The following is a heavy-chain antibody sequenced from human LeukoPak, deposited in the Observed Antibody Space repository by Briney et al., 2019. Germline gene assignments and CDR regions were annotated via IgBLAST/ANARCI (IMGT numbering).Heavy chain of an antibody. Sequence: GGSLRLSCAASGFTFRRHWMSWVRQAPGKGAEGVAHIKQDGTEYYVDSVKGRFIISRDNAKNSLYLQMNSLRAEDTAVYTCVRGPDYGDRLDYFDSWGQGTLVTVSS. CDR1: GFTFRRHW. J-gene: IGHJ4*02. D-gene: IGHD4-17*01. CDR2: IKQDGTE. V-gene: IGHV3-7*01. CDR3: VRGPDYGDRLDYFDS.